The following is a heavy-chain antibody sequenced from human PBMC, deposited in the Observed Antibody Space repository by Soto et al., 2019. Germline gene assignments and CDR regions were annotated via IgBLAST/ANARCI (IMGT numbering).Heavy chain of an antibody. CDR2: IYYSGST. D-gene: IGHD2-2*01. CDR1: GGSISSGDYY. V-gene: IGHV4-30-4*01. CDR3: ARGEYQLLGGMDV. Sequence: PSETLSLTCSVSGGSISSGDYYWIWIRHPPGKGLEWIGYIYYSGSTYYSPSLKSRVTISVDTSKNQFSLKLSSVTAADTAVYYCARGEYQLLGGMDVWGQGTTVTVSS. J-gene: IGHJ6*02.